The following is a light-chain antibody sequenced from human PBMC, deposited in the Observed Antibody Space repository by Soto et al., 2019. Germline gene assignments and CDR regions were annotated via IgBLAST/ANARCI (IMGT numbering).Light chain of an antibody. CDR3: NSYAGPDSFVL. V-gene: IGLV1-40*01. Sequence: QSVLTQPPSVSGAPGQRVTISCTGSSSNIGAGYDVHWYQQRPGTAPKLLIFGNINRPSGVPDRFSGSKSGTSASLAITGLQAEDEGDYYCNSYAGPDSFVLFGGGTKLTVL. J-gene: IGLJ2*01. CDR2: GNI. CDR1: SSNIGAGYD.